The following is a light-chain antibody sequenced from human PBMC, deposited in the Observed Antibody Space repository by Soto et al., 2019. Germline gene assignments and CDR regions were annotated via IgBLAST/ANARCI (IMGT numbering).Light chain of an antibody. CDR3: SSYTSSSTLV. V-gene: IGLV2-14*01. Sequence: QAASVSGSPGQSITISCTGTSSDVGAYNYVSWYQHYPGKAPKLMIYEVSYRPSGVSNRFSGSKSGNTASLTISGLQAEDEADYYCSSYTSSSTLVFGTGTKLTVL. CDR2: EVS. CDR1: SSDVGAYNY. J-gene: IGLJ1*01.